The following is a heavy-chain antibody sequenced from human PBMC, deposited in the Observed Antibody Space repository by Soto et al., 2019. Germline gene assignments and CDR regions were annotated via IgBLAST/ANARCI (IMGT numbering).Heavy chain of an antibody. D-gene: IGHD2-21*01. CDR3: TIGSWSGEVFDI. J-gene: IGHJ3*02. V-gene: IGHV1-69*02. CDR2: SIPMLGVR. Sequence: QVQLVQSGAEVKKPGSSVKVSCKDSGGTFSTYSMFWVRQAPGQGLEWMGRSIPMLGVRNYAQRFQDRVTISADKSTATVHMELCSLRSEDTALYYCTIGSWSGEVFDIWGQGTMVTVSS. CDR1: GGTFSTYS.